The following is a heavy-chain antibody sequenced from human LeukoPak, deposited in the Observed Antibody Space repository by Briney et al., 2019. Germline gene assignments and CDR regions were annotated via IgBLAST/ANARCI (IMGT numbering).Heavy chain of an antibody. CDR3: ARSWAMAQNRES. D-gene: IGHD5-18*01. Sequence: GDSLEISFQGSGYPFTSYWIAWVRQLPGKGLEWMGFIYPGDFDTSYSPSFQGQVTIPADKSSSTCFLQWRALKASDPPMFSCARSWAMAQNRESCGQGTLVTVSS. CDR1: GYPFTSYW. CDR2: IYPGDFDT. J-gene: IGHJ5*02. V-gene: IGHV5-51*01.